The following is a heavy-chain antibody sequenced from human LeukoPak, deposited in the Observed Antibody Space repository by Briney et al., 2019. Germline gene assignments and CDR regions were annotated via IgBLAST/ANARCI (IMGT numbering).Heavy chain of an antibody. D-gene: IGHD3-10*01. J-gene: IGHJ4*02. Sequence: GGSLRLSCAASGFTVSSNYMSWVRQAPGKGLEWVSVIYSGGSTYYADSVKGRFTISRDNSKNTLYLQMNSLRPEDTAVYYCARAGRITMVRGALGGYWGQGTLVTVSS. CDR3: ARAGRITMVRGALGGY. V-gene: IGHV3-53*01. CDR2: IYSGGST. CDR1: GFTVSSNY.